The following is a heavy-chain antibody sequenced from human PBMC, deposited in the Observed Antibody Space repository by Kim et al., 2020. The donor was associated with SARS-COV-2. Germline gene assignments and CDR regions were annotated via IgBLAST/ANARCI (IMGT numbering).Heavy chain of an antibody. CDR3: ARRAGGYDSSGYYKRENSAFDI. CDR1: GFTFSSYW. J-gene: IGHJ3*02. V-gene: IGHV3-74*01. D-gene: IGHD3-22*01. Sequence: GGSLRLSCAASGFTFSSYWMHWVRQAPGKGLVWVSRINSDGSSTSYADSVKGRFTISRDNAKNTLYLQMNSLRAEDTAVYYCARRAGGYDSSGYYKRENSAFDIWGQGTMVTVSS. CDR2: INSDGSST.